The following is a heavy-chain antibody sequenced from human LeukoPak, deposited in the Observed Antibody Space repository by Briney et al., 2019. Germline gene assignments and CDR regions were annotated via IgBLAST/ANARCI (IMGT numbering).Heavy chain of an antibody. V-gene: IGHV1-2*04. Sequence: ASVKVSCKASGYTFTGYYMHWVRQAPGQGLEWMGWINPNSGGTNYAQKFQGWVTMTRDTSISTAYMELSRLRSDDTAVYYCARDLTGYSSGWYDYWGQGTLVTVSS. CDR3: ARDLTGYSSGWYDY. CDR1: GYTFTGYY. D-gene: IGHD6-19*01. CDR2: INPNSGGT. J-gene: IGHJ4*02.